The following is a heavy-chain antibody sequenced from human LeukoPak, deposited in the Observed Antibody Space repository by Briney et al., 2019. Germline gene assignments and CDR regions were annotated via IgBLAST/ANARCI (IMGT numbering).Heavy chain of an antibody. J-gene: IGHJ4*02. D-gene: IGHD3-10*01. Sequence: SVKVSCKACGGTFNNYAISWVRQAPGQGLEWMGRIIPMLGIPNYAQKFQGRVTITADKSTSTAYMELSSQRSEDTAVYYCARVGYGSGSGDFDYWGQGTLVTVSS. CDR1: GGTFNNYA. CDR2: IIPMLGIP. V-gene: IGHV1-69*04. CDR3: ARVGYGSGSGDFDY.